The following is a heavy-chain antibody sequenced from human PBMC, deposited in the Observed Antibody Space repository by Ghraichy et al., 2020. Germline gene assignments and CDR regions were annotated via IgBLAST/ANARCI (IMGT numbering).Heavy chain of an antibody. CDR3: ARGDDSSGWYLFSYPFDP. V-gene: IGHV1-8*03. J-gene: IGHJ5*02. Sequence: ASVKVSCKASGYTFTSYDINWVRQATGQGLEWMGWMNPNSGNTGYAQKFQGRVTITRNTSISTAYMELSSLRSEDTAVYYCARGDDSSGWYLFSYPFDPWGQGTLVTVSS. CDR1: GYTFTSYD. CDR2: MNPNSGNT. D-gene: IGHD6-19*01.